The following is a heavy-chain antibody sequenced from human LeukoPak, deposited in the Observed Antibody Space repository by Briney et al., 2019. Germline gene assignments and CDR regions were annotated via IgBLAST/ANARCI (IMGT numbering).Heavy chain of an antibody. D-gene: IGHD3-3*01. CDR3: ARGFSYEDNYYYYGLDV. CDR1: GFTFSSYS. CDR2: ISSSSGTT. J-gene: IGHJ6*02. Sequence: GGSLRLSCAASGFTFSSYSMNWVRQAPGKGLEWVSYISSSSGTTYYADSVKGRFTISRDNAKNSLYVQMNSLRDGDTALYYCARGFSYEDNYYYYGLDVWGQGTAVTVSS. V-gene: IGHV3-48*02.